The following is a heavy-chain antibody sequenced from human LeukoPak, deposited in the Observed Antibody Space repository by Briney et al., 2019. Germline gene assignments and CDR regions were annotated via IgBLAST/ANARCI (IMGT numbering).Heavy chain of an antibody. V-gene: IGHV1-18*01. CDR3: ARDLYLTHSSGGLNWFDP. CDR1: GYTLTSYG. J-gene: IGHJ5*02. Sequence: ASVKVSCKXSGYTLTSYGISWVRQAPGQGLEWMGRISAYNGNTNYAQKLQGRDTMTTDTSTSTAYMELRSLRSDDTAVYYCARDLYLTHSSGGLNWFDPWGQGTLVTVSS. D-gene: IGHD6-19*01. CDR2: ISAYNGNT.